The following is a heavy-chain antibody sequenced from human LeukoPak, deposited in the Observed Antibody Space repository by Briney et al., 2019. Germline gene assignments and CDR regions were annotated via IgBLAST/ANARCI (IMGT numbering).Heavy chain of an antibody. CDR3: VRVKGTYFDY. V-gene: IGHV3-48*01. CDR2: ISSSSSNI. D-gene: IGHD1-1*01. Sequence: GGSLRLSCTASGFPLSSYSINWVRQAPGKGLEWISYISSSSSNIYYFDSVQGRLTVSRDNERNSLFLQIDSPRAEDTAVYYCVRVKGTYFDYWGQGSLVTVSS. CDR1: GFPLSSYS. J-gene: IGHJ4*02.